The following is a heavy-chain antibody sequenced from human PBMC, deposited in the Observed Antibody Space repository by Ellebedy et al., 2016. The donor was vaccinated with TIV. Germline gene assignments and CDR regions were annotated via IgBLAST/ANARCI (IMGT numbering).Heavy chain of an antibody. CDR2: ISGSGGTT. CDR1: ASAYGGFC. D-gene: IGHD6-6*01. V-gene: IGHV3-23*01. CDR3: AKVAAGPGGVWVFDY. J-gene: IGHJ4*02. Sequence: PGGSLRLSCAASASAYGGFCMTWVRQPPGKGLEWVPAISGSGGTTYYADSVKGRFTLSRDTSKNTLYLQMNSLRAEDTAVYYCAKVAAGPGGVWVFDYWGQGTLVTVSS.